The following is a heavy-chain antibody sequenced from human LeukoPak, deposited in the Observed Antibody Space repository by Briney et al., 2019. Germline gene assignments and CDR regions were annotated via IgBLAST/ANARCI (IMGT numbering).Heavy chain of an antibody. Sequence: SETLSLTCTVSGGSISSYYWSWIRQPPGKGLEWIGYIYYSGSTNYNPSLKSRVTISVDTSTNQFSLKLSSVTAADTAVYYCARHEISGGYDGLFDYWGQGTLVTVSS. D-gene: IGHD5-12*01. CDR3: ARHEISGGYDGLFDY. V-gene: IGHV4-59*08. CDR2: IYYSGST. CDR1: GGSISSYY. J-gene: IGHJ4*02.